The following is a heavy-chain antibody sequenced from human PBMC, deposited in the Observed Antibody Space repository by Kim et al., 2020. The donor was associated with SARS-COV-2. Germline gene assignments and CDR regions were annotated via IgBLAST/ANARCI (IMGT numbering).Heavy chain of an antibody. CDR2: IWYDGSNK. V-gene: IGHV3-33*01. CDR3: ARDRQALMTTVTTGIFDY. CDR1: GFTFSSYG. Sequence: GGSLRLSCAASGFTFSSYGMHWVRQAPGKGLEWVAVIWYDGSNKYYADSVKGRFTISRDNSKNTLYLQMNSLRAEDTAVYYCARDRQALMTTVTTGIFDYWGQGTLVTVSS. D-gene: IGHD4-4*01. J-gene: IGHJ4*02.